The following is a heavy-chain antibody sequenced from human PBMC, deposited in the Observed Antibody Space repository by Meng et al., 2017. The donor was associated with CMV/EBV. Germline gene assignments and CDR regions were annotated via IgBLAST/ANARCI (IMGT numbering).Heavy chain of an antibody. Sequence: GRSLRLSCAASGFTFSSYAMHWVRQAPGKGLEWVAVISYDGSNKYYADSVKGRFTISRDNSKNTLYLQMNSLRAEDTAVYYCASVKVFTYYHDSSGFNDAFDIWGQGTMVTVSS. CDR3: ASVKVFTYYHDSSGFNDAFDI. D-gene: IGHD3-22*01. CDR1: GFTFSSYA. CDR2: ISYDGSNK. J-gene: IGHJ3*02. V-gene: IGHV3-30-3*01.